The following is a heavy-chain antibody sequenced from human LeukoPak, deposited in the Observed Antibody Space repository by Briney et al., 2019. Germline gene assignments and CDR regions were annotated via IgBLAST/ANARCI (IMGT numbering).Heavy chain of an antibody. Sequence: TGGSLRLSCTGSGFTFGDYAMSWVRQAPGKGLEWLGFIRSKSNGGSTEYAAFVKGRFTISRDDSKSIAYLQMNSLKTEDTAVYYCTRDRAPPGYSYGYSNYWGQGTLVTVSS. CDR1: GFTFGDYA. CDR3: TRDRAPPGYSYGYSNY. D-gene: IGHD5-18*01. V-gene: IGHV3-49*04. CDR2: IRSKSNGGST. J-gene: IGHJ4*02.